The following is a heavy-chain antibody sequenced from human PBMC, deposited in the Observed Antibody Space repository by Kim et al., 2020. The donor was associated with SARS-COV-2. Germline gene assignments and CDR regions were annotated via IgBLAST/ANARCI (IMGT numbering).Heavy chain of an antibody. CDR3: ARVNYYGSGSYFY. D-gene: IGHD3-10*01. V-gene: IGHV1-69*01. Sequence: YAQTSQGSVTITADESTSTAYMELSSLRSEDTAVYYCARVNYYGSGSYFYWGQGTLVTVSS. J-gene: IGHJ4*02.